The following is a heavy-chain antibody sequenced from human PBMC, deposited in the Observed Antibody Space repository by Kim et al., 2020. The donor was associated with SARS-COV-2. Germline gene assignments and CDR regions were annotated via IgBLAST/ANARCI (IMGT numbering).Heavy chain of an antibody. CDR1: ELTFSDHY. V-gene: IGHV3-72*01. D-gene: IGHD3-9*01. Sequence: GGSLRLSCVVSELTFSDHYIDWVRQAPGKGLEWVGRIRNKASSYTTEYAASVKGRFTISRDDSKKSVHLQMNSLKTEDTAFYYCTRVFGSHYDVLTTYWQGAGVYWGQGTLVTVSS. CDR2: IRNKASSYTT. CDR3: TRVFGSHYDVLTTYWQGAGVY. J-gene: IGHJ4*02.